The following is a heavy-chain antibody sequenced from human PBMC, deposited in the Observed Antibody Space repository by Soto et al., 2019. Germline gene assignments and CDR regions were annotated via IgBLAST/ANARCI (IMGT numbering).Heavy chain of an antibody. CDR3: ARDPLERRAPYAFDI. CDR1: GFTFSSYA. CDR2: ISYDGSNK. Sequence: QVQLVESGGGVVQPGRSLRLSCAASGFTFSSYAMHWVRQAPGKGLEWVAVISYDGSNKYYADSVKGRFTISRDNSKNALYLQMTSLRAEDTAVYYGARDPLERRAPYAFDIWGQGTMVTVSS. V-gene: IGHV3-30-3*01. J-gene: IGHJ3*02. D-gene: IGHD1-1*01.